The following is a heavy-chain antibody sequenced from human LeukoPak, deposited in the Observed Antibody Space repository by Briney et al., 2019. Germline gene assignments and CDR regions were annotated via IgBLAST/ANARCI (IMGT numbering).Heavy chain of an antibody. D-gene: IGHD1-26*01. V-gene: IGHV3-48*04. CDR3: AGLRRGSYYHHAFDI. CDR1: GFTFKNAW. Sequence: GGSLRLSCAASGFTFKNAWMTWVRQAPGKGLEWVSYISSSGSTIYYADSVKGRFTISRDNAKNSLYLQMNSLRAEDTAVYYCAGLRRGSYYHHAFDIWGQGTMVTVSS. J-gene: IGHJ3*02. CDR2: ISSSGSTI.